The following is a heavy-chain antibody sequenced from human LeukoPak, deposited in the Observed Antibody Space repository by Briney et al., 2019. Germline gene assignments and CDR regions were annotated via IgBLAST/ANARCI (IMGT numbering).Heavy chain of an antibody. CDR2: VSSRDDSK. Sequence: GGSLRLSCAASGFTFSNYAMSWVRQAPGKGLEWVSTVSSRDDSKYYADPVKGRFTISTDNSKNTLYLQMNSLRAEDTAVYYCAKWGDYYILTGYYDSDYWGQGTLVTVSS. V-gene: IGHV3-23*01. CDR1: GFTFSNYA. CDR3: AKWGDYYILTGYYDSDY. D-gene: IGHD3-9*01. J-gene: IGHJ4*02.